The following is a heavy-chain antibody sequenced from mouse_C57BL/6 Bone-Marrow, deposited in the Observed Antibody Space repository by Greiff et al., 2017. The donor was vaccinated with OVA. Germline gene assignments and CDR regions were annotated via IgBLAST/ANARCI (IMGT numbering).Heavy chain of an antibody. CDR2: IYPRSGNT. V-gene: IGHV1-81*01. CDR3: ARRGVTTVVEGY. CDR1: GYTFTSYG. J-gene: IGHJ2*01. Sequence: VQLQQSGAELARPGASVKLSCKASGYTFTSYGISWVKQRTGQGLEWIGEIYPRSGNTYYNEKFKGKATLTADKSSSTAYMELRSLTSEDSAVYFCARRGVTTVVEGYWGQGTTLTVSS. D-gene: IGHD1-1*01.